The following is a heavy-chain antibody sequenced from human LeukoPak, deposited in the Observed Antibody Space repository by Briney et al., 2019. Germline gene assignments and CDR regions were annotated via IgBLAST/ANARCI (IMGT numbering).Heavy chain of an antibody. V-gene: IGHV1-69*13. CDR2: IIPIFGTA. D-gene: IGHD1-26*01. CDR3: ARGATDGAFYYFDY. J-gene: IGHJ4*02. CDR1: GGTFSSYA. Sequence: GASVKVSCKASGGTFSSYAISWVRQAPGQGLEWMGGIIPIFGTANYAQKFQGRVTITADESTSTAYMELSSLRSEDTAVYYCARGATDGAFYYFDYWSQGTLVTVSS.